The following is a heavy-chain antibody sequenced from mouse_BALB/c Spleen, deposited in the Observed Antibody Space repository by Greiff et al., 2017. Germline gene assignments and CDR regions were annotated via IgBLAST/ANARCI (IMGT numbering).Heavy chain of an antibody. Sequence: LVKTGASVKISCKASGYSFTGYYMHWVKQSHGKSLEWIGYISCYNGATSYNQKFKGKATFTVDTSSSTAYMQFNSLTSEDSAVYYCARLNDGYPAWFAYWGQGTLVTVSA. J-gene: IGHJ3*01. CDR3: ARLNDGYPAWFAY. V-gene: IGHV1S34*01. D-gene: IGHD2-3*01. CDR2: ISCYNGAT. CDR1: GYSFTGYY.